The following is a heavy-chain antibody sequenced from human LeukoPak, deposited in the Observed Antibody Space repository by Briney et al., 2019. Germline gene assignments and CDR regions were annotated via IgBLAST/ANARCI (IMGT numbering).Heavy chain of an antibody. CDR2: ISYDGSNK. CDR3: AKVSTEFDWLESHDY. J-gene: IGHJ4*02. CDR1: GFTFSSYG. D-gene: IGHD3-9*01. Sequence: PGGSLRLSCAASGFTFSSYGMHWVRQAPGKGLEWVAVISYDGSNKYYADSVKGRFTISRDNSKNTLYLQMNSLRAEDTAVYYCAKVSTEFDWLESHDYWGQGTLVTVSS. V-gene: IGHV3-30*18.